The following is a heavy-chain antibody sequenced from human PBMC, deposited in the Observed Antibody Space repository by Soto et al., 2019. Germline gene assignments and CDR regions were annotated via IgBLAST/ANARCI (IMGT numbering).Heavy chain of an antibody. Sequence: KPSETLSLTCTVXGGSISSYYWSWIRQPPGKGLEWIGYIYYSGSTNYTPSLKSRVTISVDTSKNQFSLKLSSVTAADTAVYYCESSYPIAVASTFDYWGQETLVTVSS. CDR2: IYYSGST. D-gene: IGHD6-19*01. CDR3: ESSYPIAVASTFDY. CDR1: GGSISSYY. V-gene: IGHV4-59*01. J-gene: IGHJ4*02.